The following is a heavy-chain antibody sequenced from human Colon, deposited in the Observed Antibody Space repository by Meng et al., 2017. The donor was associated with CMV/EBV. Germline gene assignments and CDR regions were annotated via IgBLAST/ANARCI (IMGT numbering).Heavy chain of an antibody. V-gene: IGHV1-8*01. CDR3: ARDQRITIFGVVIGSPKYFDY. CDR2: MNPNSGNT. Sequence: ASVKVSCKTSGDSVLTSDIFWVRLAPGQGLEWMGWMNPNSGNTDYAQKFQGRVTMTRDTSISTAYMELDSLRSDDAGVYYCARDQRITIFGVVIGSPKYFDYWGQGTLVTVSS. D-gene: IGHD3-3*01. CDR1: GDSVLTSD. J-gene: IGHJ4*02.